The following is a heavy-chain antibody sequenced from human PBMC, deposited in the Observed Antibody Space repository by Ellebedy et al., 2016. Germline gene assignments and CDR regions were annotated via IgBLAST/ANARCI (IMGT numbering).Heavy chain of an antibody. J-gene: IGHJ4*02. D-gene: IGHD1-26*01. CDR3: ARDGLAKWELLVGKDY. CDR2: ISAYNGNT. Sequence: ASVKVSCKASGYTFTSYGISWVRQAPGQGLEWMGWISAYNGNTNYAQKLQGRVTMTTDTSTSTAYMELRSLRSDDTAVYYCARDGLAKWELLVGKDYWGQGTLVTVSS. V-gene: IGHV1-18*01. CDR1: GYTFTSYG.